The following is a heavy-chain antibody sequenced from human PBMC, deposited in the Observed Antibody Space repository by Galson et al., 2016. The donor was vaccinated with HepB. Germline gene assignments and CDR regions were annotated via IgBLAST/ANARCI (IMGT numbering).Heavy chain of an antibody. Sequence: SVKVSCKASGYTFTGYYMHWVRQAPGQGLEWMGCINPNSGGTSYAQKFQGRVTMTRDTSISTAYMELSRLRSDDPAVYYCARGHYYDSRGYYYVLDYWGQGTLVTVSS. J-gene: IGHJ4*02. D-gene: IGHD3-22*01. CDR1: GYTFTGYY. CDR2: INPNSGGT. V-gene: IGHV1-2*02. CDR3: ARGHYYDSRGYYYVLDY.